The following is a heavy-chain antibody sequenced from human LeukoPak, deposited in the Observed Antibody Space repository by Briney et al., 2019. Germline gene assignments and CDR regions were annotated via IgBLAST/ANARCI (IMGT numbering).Heavy chain of an antibody. D-gene: IGHD3-3*01. V-gene: IGHV1-46*01. CDR2: INPSVGTT. Sequence: ASVKVSCKASGYTFTSYYMHWVRPAPGQGLEWMGIINPSVGTTSYAQKFQGTVTMSRDMSTSPVYMELSSLRAEDTAVYYCASEQAFWSKRTWFDPWGQGTLVTVSS. J-gene: IGHJ5*02. CDR3: ASEQAFWSKRTWFDP. CDR1: GYTFTSYY.